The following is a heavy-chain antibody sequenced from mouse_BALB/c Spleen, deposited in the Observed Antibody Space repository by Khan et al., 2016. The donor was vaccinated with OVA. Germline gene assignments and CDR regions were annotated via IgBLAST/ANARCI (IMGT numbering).Heavy chain of an antibody. CDR3: ARWFDCYSSRQAMDY. Sequence: QVQLQQSGPGLVAPSQSLSITCTVSGFSLTSYGIHWVRQPPGKGLEWLVVIWSDGSTNYNSVLKSRLSISKDNSKSQVFLKMNSLQTDDTAIYYCARWFDCYSSRQAMDYWGQGTSVTVSS. CDR2: IWSDGST. CDR1: GFSLTSYG. J-gene: IGHJ4*01. V-gene: IGHV2-6*02. D-gene: IGHD1-1*01.